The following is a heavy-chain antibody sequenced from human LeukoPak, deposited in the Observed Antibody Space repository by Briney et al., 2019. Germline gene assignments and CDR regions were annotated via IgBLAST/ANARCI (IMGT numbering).Heavy chain of an antibody. J-gene: IGHJ5*02. CDR3: ARGAEFDWFDP. Sequence: SVKVSCKASGYTFTSYGVSWVRQAPGQGLEWMGWISAYNGNTHYAQKLQGRVTITTDTSTNTAYMEVRSLRSDDTAVYFCARGAEFDWFDPWGQGTLVTVSS. V-gene: IGHV1-18*01. CDR2: ISAYNGNT. CDR1: GYTFTSYG. D-gene: IGHD3-16*01.